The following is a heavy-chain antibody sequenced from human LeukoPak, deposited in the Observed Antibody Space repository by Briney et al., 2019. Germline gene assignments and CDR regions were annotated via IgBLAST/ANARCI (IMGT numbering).Heavy chain of an antibody. J-gene: IGHJ4*02. CDR3: ARFRRELHHVGDY. D-gene: IGHD1-26*01. Sequence: GESLKIPCKGSGYSFTSYWIGWVRQMPGKGLEWMGIIYPGDSDTRYSPSFQGQVTISADKSISTAYLQWSSLKASDTAMYYCARFRRELHHVGDYWGQGTLVTVSS. CDR1: GYSFTSYW. CDR2: IYPGDSDT. V-gene: IGHV5-51*01.